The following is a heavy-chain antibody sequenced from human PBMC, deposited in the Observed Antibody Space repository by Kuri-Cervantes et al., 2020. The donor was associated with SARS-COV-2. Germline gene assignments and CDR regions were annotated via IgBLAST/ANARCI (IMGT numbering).Heavy chain of an antibody. CDR1: GYTFTSYY. V-gene: IGHV1-46*01. D-gene: IGHD6-13*01. J-gene: IGHJ4*02. Sequence: ASVKVSCKASGYTFTSYYMHWVRQAPGQGLEWMGMINPSGGSTSYAQKFQGRVTMTRDTSTSTVYMELSSLRSEDTAVYYCARGVSHIAAAGLYYFDYWGQGTLVTVSS. CDR2: INPSGGST. CDR3: ARGVSHIAAAGLYYFDY.